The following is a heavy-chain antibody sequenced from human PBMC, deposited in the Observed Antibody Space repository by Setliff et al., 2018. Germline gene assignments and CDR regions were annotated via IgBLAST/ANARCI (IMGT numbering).Heavy chain of an antibody. J-gene: IGHJ5*02. V-gene: IGHV4-34*01. CDR1: GGSFSTYY. Sequence: SETLSLTCAVYGGSFSTYYWIWIRQPPGKGLEWIGEINHSGSTNYNPSLKSRVTISVDTSKNQFSLKLSSVTAADTAVYYCATRMPDYYGSGGNWFDPWGQGPLVTVSS. CDR3: ATRMPDYYGSGGNWFDP. D-gene: IGHD3-10*01. CDR2: INHSGST.